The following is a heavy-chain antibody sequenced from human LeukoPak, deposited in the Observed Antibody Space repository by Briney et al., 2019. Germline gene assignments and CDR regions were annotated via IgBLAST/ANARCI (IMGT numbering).Heavy chain of an antibody. D-gene: IGHD2-2*01. Sequence: SETLSLTCTVSGGSISSSSYYWGWIRQPPGKGLEWIGIIYYSGSTYYNPSLKSRLTLSVDTSKNQFSLKLSSVTATDTAVYYCARRGYCSSTSCYEYWFDPWGQGTLVTVSS. J-gene: IGHJ5*02. CDR2: IYYSGST. CDR3: ARRGYCSSTSCYEYWFDP. CDR1: GGSISSSSYY. V-gene: IGHV4-39*01.